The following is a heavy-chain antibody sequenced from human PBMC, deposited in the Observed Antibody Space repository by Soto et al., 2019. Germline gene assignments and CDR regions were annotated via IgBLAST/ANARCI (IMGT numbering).Heavy chain of an antibody. J-gene: IGHJ4*02. D-gene: IGHD3-10*01. Sequence: QVQLMQSGADVKKPGASVKVSCRASGYTFTSCGIAWVRQAPGQGLEWMGGISPYKGNTHYAQKFQGRVTMTTDTSTSTAYMELRSLRSDDTAVYYCARDLDGSGSYYTDYWGQGTLVTVSS. CDR2: ISPYKGNT. CDR1: GYTFTSCG. CDR3: ARDLDGSGSYYTDY. V-gene: IGHV1-18*01.